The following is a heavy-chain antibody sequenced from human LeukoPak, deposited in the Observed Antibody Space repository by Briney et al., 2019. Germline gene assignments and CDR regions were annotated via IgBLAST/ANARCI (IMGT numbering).Heavy chain of an antibody. V-gene: IGHV3-23*01. CDR1: GFTFSSYA. Sequence: PGGSLRLSCTASGFTFSSYAMNWVRQAPGKWLDWVPVITNGGTTYYADSVKGRFTISRDNSKSTLFLQMNSLRAEDTAIYYCTKDLSALQWAGDETTVTEGYWGQGTLVTVSS. D-gene: IGHD4-17*01. J-gene: IGHJ4*02. CDR3: TKDLSALQWAGDETTVTEGY. CDR2: ITNGGTT.